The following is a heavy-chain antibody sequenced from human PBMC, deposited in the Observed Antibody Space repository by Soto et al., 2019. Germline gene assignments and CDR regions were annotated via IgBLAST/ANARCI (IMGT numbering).Heavy chain of an antibody. CDR2: INAGNGNT. V-gene: IGHV1-3*01. CDR3: ATAIADDAFDI. D-gene: IGHD2-2*01. J-gene: IGHJ3*02. Sequence: ASVEVSCRASGYTFTSYAMHWVRQAPGQRLEWMGWINAGNGNTKYSQKFQGRVTITRDTSAGTAYMELSSLRSEDTAVYYCATAIADDAFDIWGRGTMVTVSS. CDR1: GYTFTSYA.